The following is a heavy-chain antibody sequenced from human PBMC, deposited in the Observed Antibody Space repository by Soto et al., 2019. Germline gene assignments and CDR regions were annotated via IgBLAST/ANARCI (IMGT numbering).Heavy chain of an antibody. CDR2: TRNKANSYTT. CDR1: GFTFSDHY. Sequence: GGSLRLSCAASGFTFSDHYMDWVRQAPGKGLEWVGRTRNKANSYTTEYAASVKGRFTISRDDSQNSLYLQMNSLKTEDTAVYYCTTGPNLRTLAAFDIWGQGTVVTVSS. CDR3: TTGPNLRTLAAFDI. J-gene: IGHJ3*02. V-gene: IGHV3-72*01.